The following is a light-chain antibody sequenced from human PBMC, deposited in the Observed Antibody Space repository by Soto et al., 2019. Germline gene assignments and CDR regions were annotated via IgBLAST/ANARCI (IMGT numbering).Light chain of an antibody. CDR3: SSYTGSSTFV. Sequence: QSALTQPASVSGSPGQSITISCTVTSSDVGGYDYVSWYQQLPGKAPKLLIYDVNNRPSGVSHRFSGSKSGNTASLTISGLQAEDEADYYCSSYTGSSTFVFGTGTKVTV. V-gene: IGLV2-14*01. CDR1: SSDVGGYDY. J-gene: IGLJ1*01. CDR2: DVN.